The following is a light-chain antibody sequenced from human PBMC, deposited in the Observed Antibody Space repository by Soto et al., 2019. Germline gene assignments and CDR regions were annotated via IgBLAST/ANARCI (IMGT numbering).Light chain of an antibody. J-gene: IGKJ1*01. CDR3: QQYGGSRWT. V-gene: IGKV3-20*01. Sequence: EIVLTQSPGTLSLSPGERATLSCRASQSVSSTYLAWYQQKPGQAPRLLIYGASNRATGIPDRFSGSGSGTDFTLTISRPAPEDFAVYYCQQYGGSRWTFGQGTRVDI. CDR1: QSVSSTY. CDR2: GAS.